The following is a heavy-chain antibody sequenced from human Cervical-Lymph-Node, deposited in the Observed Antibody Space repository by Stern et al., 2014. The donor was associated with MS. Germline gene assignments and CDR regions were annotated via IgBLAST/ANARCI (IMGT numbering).Heavy chain of an antibody. D-gene: IGHD6-19*01. CDR1: GNTFTSYQ. CDR2: INPSGGST. CDR3: AREVAGHRLGMMDV. Sequence: VQLVQSGAEVKKPGASVKVSCKPSGNTFTSYQMHWVRQIPGQGLEWMGIINPSGGSTSYAQKFQGRVTMTRDTSTSTVYMELSSLRSEDTAVYYCAREVAGHRLGMMDVWGQGTTVTVSS. V-gene: IGHV1-46*01. J-gene: IGHJ6*02.